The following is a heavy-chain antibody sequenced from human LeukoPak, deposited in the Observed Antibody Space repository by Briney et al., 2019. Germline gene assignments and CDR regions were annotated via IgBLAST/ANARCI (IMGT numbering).Heavy chain of an antibody. CDR1: GYTFTSYY. CDR3: ARDGIAANYYMDV. D-gene: IGHD6-13*01. V-gene: IGHV1-46*01. Sequence: ASVKVSCKASGYTFTSYYMHWVRQAPGQGLEWMGIINPSGGSTSYAQKFQGRVTMTRDMSTSTVYVELSSLRSEDTAVYYCARDGIAANYYMDVWGKGTTVTVSS. CDR2: INPSGGST. J-gene: IGHJ6*03.